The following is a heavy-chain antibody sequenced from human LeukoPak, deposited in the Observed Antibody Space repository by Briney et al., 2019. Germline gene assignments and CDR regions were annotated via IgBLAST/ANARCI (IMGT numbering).Heavy chain of an antibody. V-gene: IGHV1-46*01. D-gene: IGHD4-23*01. CDR2: INPSGGST. CDR1: GYTFTSYY. J-gene: IGHJ4*02. Sequence: ASVKVSCKASGYTFTSYYMHWVRQAPGQGLEWMGIINPSGGSTSYAQKFQGRVTMTRDTSTSTVYMEPSSLRSEDTAVYYCARPRGGNHYFDYWGQGTLVTVSS. CDR3: ARPRGGNHYFDY.